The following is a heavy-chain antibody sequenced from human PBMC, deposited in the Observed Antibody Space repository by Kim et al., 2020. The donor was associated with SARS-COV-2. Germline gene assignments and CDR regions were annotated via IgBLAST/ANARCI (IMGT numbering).Heavy chain of an antibody. CDR2: ISSDGSTK. D-gene: IGHD6-13*01. CDR3: ARDLSAAAGTWTLGRRAGRRVF. Sequence: GGSLRLSCAASGFTFSSYAMHWVRQAPGKGLEWVAVISSDGSTKYYADAVKGRFTTSRDNSNNTLYLQMNNLRAEDTAVYYCARDLSAAAGTWTLGRRAGRRVFGGEGTLVTVSS. V-gene: IGHV3-30-3*01. CDR1: GFTFSSYA. J-gene: IGHJ4*02.